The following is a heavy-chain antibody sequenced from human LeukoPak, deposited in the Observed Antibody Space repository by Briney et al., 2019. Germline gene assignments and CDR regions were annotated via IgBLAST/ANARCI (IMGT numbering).Heavy chain of an antibody. CDR3: ARATRIAARAWFDP. Sequence: SVKVSCKASGGTFSSYAISWVRQAPGQGLEWMGRIIPILGIANYAQKFQGRVTITADKSTSTAYMELSSLRSEDAAVYYCARATRIAARAWFDPWGQGTLVTVSS. CDR2: IIPILGIA. J-gene: IGHJ5*02. V-gene: IGHV1-69*04. D-gene: IGHD6-6*01. CDR1: GGTFSSYA.